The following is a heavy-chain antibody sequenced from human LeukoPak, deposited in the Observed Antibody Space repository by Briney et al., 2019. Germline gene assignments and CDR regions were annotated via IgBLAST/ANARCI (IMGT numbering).Heavy chain of an antibody. D-gene: IGHD6-19*01. J-gene: IGHJ3*02. CDR2: IYYSGST. CDR1: GGSISSSSYY. Sequence: SETLSLTCTVSGGSISSSSYYWGWIRQPPGKGLEWIGSIYYSGSTYYNPSLKSRVTISVDTSKNQFSLKLSSVTAADTAVYYCARGWQRLDSDAFDIWGQGTMVTVSS. CDR3: ARGWQRLDSDAFDI. V-gene: IGHV4-39*01.